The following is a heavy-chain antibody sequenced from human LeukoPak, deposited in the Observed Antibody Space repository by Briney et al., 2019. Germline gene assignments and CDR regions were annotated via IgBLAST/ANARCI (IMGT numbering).Heavy chain of an antibody. CDR1: GFTFSSYA. J-gene: IGHJ4*02. V-gene: IGHV3-23*01. Sequence: PGGSLRLSCAASGFTFSSYAMSWVRQAPGKGLEWVSAISGSGGSTYYADSVKGRFTLSRDNSKNTLYLQMNSLRAEDTAVYFCASARDYDYVWGSVDYWGQGTLVTVSS. CDR3: ASARDYDYVWGSVDY. CDR2: ISGSGGST. D-gene: IGHD3-16*01.